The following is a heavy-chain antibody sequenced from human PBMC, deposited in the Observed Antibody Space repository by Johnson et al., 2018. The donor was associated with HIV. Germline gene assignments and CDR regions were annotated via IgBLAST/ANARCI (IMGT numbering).Heavy chain of an antibody. CDR3: ARDDDVKAFDI. J-gene: IGHJ3*02. CDR2: ISGSGGST. Sequence: MLLVESGGGLVQPGRSLRLSCAASGFTFSDYYMSWIRQAPGKGLEWVSAISGSGGSTYYADSVKGRFTISRDNSKNTLYLQMNSLRAEDTAVYYCARDDDVKAFDIWGQGTMVTVSS. D-gene: IGHD1-1*01. CDR1: GFTFSDYY. V-gene: IGHV3-23*04.